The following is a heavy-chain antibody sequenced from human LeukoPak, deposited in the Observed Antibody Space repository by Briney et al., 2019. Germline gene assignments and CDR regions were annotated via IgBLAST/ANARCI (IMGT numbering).Heavy chain of an antibody. Sequence: GESRKISGKGTGYSFRSYWIGWVRQMPGKGMEWRGVIYPGDSRTRYNPSLQGQVTISVDKSITTGYLKWVSLKASDTAMYYCACRDLTSTWSYPWGQGTLVTVSS. J-gene: IGHJ5*02. CDR1: GYSFRSYW. V-gene: IGHV5-51*01. CDR3: ACRDLTSTWSYP. CDR2: IYPGDSRT. D-gene: IGHD2-2*01.